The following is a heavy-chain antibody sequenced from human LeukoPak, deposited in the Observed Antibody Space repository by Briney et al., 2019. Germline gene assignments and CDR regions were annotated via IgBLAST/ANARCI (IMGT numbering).Heavy chain of an antibody. Sequence: PSETLALTCTVSGGSISSYYWSWIRQPPGKGLEWIGYIYYSGSTNYNPSLKSRVTISVDRSKNQFSLKLSSVTAADTAVYYCARGARELLPHYFDYWGQGTLVTVSS. CDR1: GGSISSYY. J-gene: IGHJ4*02. V-gene: IGHV4-59*12. CDR3: ARGARELLPHYFDY. D-gene: IGHD1-26*01. CDR2: IYYSGST.